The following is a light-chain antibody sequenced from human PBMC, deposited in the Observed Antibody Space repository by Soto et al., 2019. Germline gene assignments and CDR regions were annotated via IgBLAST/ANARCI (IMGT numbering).Light chain of an antibody. J-gene: IGKJ5*01. CDR2: GAS. CDR3: QQYADSPFT. Sequence: EIVLTQSPGTLSLSPGDRATLSCRTSQSVNSNFLAWYQQKPGQAPRLLIYGASSRAIGIPDRFSGSGSGTDFTLTISRLEPEDFALYYCQQYADSPFTFGRGARLQIK. CDR1: QSVNSNF. V-gene: IGKV3-20*01.